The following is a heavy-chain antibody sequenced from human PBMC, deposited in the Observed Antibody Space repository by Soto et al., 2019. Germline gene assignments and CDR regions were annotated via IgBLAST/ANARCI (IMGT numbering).Heavy chain of an antibody. CDR1: GGSLSSFY. V-gene: IGHV4-59*01. CDR2: IYHSGTT. J-gene: IGHJ4*01. D-gene: IGHD2-2*01. Sequence: QVQLQETGPRLVKSSETLSLTCTVSGGSLSSFYWGWIRRPPGKGLEWIGYIYHSGTTKYNSSLKSRVTMSVDSSKNEFSLKLTSVTAADTAVYYCARVHKEELVTVPAAHYGHWGHGTLDTVAS. CDR3: ARVHKEELVTVPAAHYGH.